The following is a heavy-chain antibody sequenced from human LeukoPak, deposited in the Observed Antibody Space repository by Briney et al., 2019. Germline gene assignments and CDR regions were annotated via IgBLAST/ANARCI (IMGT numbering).Heavy chain of an antibody. J-gene: IGHJ4*02. Sequence: KSGGSLRLSCAASGFTFSSYSMNWVRQAPGKGLEWVSSISSSSSYIYYADSVKGRFTISRDNAKSSLYLQMNSLRAEDTAVYYCARKGSSWSFDYWGQGTLVTVSS. CDR3: ARKGSSWSFDY. V-gene: IGHV3-21*01. CDR1: GFTFSSYS. D-gene: IGHD6-13*01. CDR2: ISSSSSYI.